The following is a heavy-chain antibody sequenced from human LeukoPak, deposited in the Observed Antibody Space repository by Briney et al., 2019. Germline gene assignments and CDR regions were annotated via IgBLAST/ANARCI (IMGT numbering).Heavy chain of an antibody. CDR3: AKDPRGSGSSGWFDR. V-gene: IGHV3-23*01. CDR2: ISGSGGST. CDR1: GFTFSSYA. J-gene: IGHJ5*02. Sequence: GGSLRLSCAASGFTFSSYAMSWVRQAPGKGLEWVSAISGSGGSTYYADAVKGRFTISRDNSKNTLYLQMNSLRAEDTAVYYCAKDPRGSGSSGWFDRWGQGTLVTVSS. D-gene: IGHD3-10*01.